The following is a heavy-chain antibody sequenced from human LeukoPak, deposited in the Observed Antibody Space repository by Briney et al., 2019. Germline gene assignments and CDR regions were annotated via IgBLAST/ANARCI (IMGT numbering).Heavy chain of an antibody. CDR3: ARDGMWVVVELTPPYYFDY. CDR1: GFTVSSYA. J-gene: IGHJ4*02. V-gene: IGHV3-30*01. Sequence: PGGSLRLSCAASGFTVSSYAMHWVRQSPGKGLEWVAVISYDGSNKYDADSVKGRFTISRDNSKNTLYLQMNSLRAEDAAVYYCARDGMWVVVELTPPYYFDYWGQGTLVTVSS. CDR2: ISYDGSNK. D-gene: IGHD2-2*01.